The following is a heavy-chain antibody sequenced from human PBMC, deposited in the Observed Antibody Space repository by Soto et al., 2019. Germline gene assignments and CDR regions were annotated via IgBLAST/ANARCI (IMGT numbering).Heavy chain of an antibody. V-gene: IGHV4-34*01. CDR3: ARGPRRWYSSSLEAFDI. D-gene: IGHD6-6*01. J-gene: IGHJ3*02. Sequence: QVQLQQWGAGLLKPSETLSLSCAVYGGSFSGYYWSWIRQPPGKGLEWIGEINHSGSTNYNPSLKSRVTISVDTSKNQFSLKLSSVTAADTAVYYCARGPRRWYSSSLEAFDIWGQWTMVTVSS. CDR2: INHSGST. CDR1: GGSFSGYY.